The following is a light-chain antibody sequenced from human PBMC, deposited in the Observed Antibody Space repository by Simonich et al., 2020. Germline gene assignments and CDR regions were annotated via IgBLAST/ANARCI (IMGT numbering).Light chain of an antibody. V-gene: IGLV2-14*03. J-gene: IGLJ3*02. CDR3: SSYTSSSTLDWV. Sequence: QSALTQPASVSGSPGQSITISCTGTSSDVGGYNYVSWYQQHPSKAPKLMIYDVSNRPSWVSIRFSGSKSGNTASLTISGLQAEDEADYYCSSYTSSSTLDWVFGGGTKLTVL. CDR2: DVS. CDR1: SSDVGGYNY.